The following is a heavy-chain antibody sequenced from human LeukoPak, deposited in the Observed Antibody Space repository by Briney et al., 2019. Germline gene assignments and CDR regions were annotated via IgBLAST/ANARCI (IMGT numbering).Heavy chain of an antibody. CDR3: ARGGDGYNYFDS. Sequence: PSETLSLTCTVSGGSISSDYWTWIRQPPGKRLEWIGYISYSGSTDYNPSLKSRVTISADTSKNQFSLKLRSVTAADTALYYCARGGDGYNYFDSWGQGTLVTVSS. J-gene: IGHJ4*02. D-gene: IGHD5-24*01. CDR2: ISYSGST. CDR1: GGSISSDY. V-gene: IGHV4-59*08.